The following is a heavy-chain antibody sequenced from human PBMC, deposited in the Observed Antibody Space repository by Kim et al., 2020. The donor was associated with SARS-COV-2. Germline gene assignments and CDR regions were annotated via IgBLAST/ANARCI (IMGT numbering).Heavy chain of an antibody. D-gene: IGHD4-4*01. J-gene: IGHJ6*02. CDR1: GYSFTSSW. CDR3: ARLWRASKYDISGGMDV. CDR2: IYPGDSEI. V-gene: IGHV5-51*04. Sequence: GESLKISCEASGYSFTSSWIGLVRQMPGKGLEWMGIIYPGDSEIRYSPSLRGQVTISADRPTTTPYLQWNSPEASDTAMYYWARLWRASKYDISGGMDVWGQGTAVSVSS.